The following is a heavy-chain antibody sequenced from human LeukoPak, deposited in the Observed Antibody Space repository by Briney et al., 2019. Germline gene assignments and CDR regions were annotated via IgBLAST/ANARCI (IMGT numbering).Heavy chain of an antibody. CDR2: IYYSGST. CDR1: GGSICISSYY. D-gene: IGHD2-15*01. Sequence: PSETLSLTCTVSGGSICISSYYWGWIRQPPGKGLEWIGSIYYSGSTYYNPSLKSRVTTSVDTPKKHCSLKLTSVTAADTAVYYCARVPPPPGYCSGGSCYSRPVGLSYYYMDVWGKGTTVTVSS. V-gene: IGHV4-39*07. CDR3: ARVPPPPGYCSGGSCYSRPVGLSYYYMDV. J-gene: IGHJ6*03.